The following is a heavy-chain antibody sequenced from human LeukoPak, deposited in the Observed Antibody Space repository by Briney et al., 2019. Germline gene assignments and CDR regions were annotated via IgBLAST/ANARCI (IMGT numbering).Heavy chain of an antibody. D-gene: IGHD4-17*01. CDR2: IYYTGTT. CDR3: ARDNMTTVTSNGENLDY. V-gene: IGHV4-39*07. J-gene: IGHJ4*02. CDR1: GGSISSSNYF. Sequence: SETLSLTCTVSGGSISSSNYFWGWIRQPPGKGLEWIGTIYYTGTTYYNSSLKSRATISVDTSKNQFSLKLSSVTAADTAVYYCARDNMTTVTSNGENLDYWGQGTLVTVSS.